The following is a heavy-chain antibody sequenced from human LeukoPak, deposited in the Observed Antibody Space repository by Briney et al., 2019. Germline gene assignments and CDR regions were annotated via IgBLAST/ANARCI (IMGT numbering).Heavy chain of an antibody. D-gene: IGHD3-10*01. J-gene: IGHJ4*02. Sequence: GGSLRLSCAASGFTFDDYAMHWVRHAPGKGLEWVSGISWNSGSIGYADSVKGRFTISRDNSKNTLYLQMNSLRAEDTAVYYCAKQNTMVRLNDYWGQGTLVTVSS. CDR1: GFTFDDYA. V-gene: IGHV3-9*01. CDR3: AKQNTMVRLNDY. CDR2: ISWNSGSI.